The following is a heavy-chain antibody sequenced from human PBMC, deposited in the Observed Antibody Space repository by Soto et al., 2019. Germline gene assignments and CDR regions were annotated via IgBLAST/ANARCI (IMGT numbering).Heavy chain of an antibody. Sequence: PSETLSLTCSVAGGSIISYYWSCIRQPPGKGLEWIGCIYYNGNTNYNPSLKSRVTISVDTSKDQFSLKLSSVTAADTAVYYCARAPRGGSSSNSWFAPWGQGTLVTVSS. J-gene: IGHJ5*02. CDR2: IYYNGNT. V-gene: IGHV4-59*01. D-gene: IGHD2-15*01. CDR3: ARAPRGGSSSNSWFAP. CDR1: GGSIISYY.